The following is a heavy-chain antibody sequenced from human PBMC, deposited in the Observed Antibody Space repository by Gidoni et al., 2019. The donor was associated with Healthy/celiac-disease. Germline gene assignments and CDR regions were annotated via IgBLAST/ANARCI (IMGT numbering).Heavy chain of an antibody. Sequence: EVQLVESGGGLVQPGRSLRLSCAASGFTFDDYAMHWVRQAPGKGLEWVSGISWNSGSIGYADSVKGRFTISRDNAKNSLYLQMNSLRAEDTALYYCAKDSYSSSYNWFDPWGQGTLVTVSS. V-gene: IGHV3-9*01. D-gene: IGHD6-13*01. CDR1: GFTFDDYA. J-gene: IGHJ5*02. CDR2: ISWNSGSI. CDR3: AKDSYSSSYNWFDP.